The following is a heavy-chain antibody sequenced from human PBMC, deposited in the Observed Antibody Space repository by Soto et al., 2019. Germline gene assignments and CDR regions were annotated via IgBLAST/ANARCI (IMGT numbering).Heavy chain of an antibody. J-gene: IGHJ5*02. CDR3: TREAIVAENRFDP. CDR2: MNPNTGNI. CDR1: GYTFVDYA. V-gene: IGHV1-3*01. D-gene: IGHD5-12*01. Sequence: QVRLVQSGAEVKRPGASVKVSCRASGYTFVDYALHWVRQAPGQGLEWVGWMNPNTGNIKYSHKLEDRVSITRATATSTAYVALRGLRSEDTAVYFCTREAIVAENRFDPWGQGTLVTVSS.